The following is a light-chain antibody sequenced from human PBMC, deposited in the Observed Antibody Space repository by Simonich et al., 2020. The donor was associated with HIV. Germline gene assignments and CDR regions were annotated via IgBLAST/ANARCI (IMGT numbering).Light chain of an antibody. CDR3: YSTDSSGIHRV. Sequence: SYELTQPPSVSVSPGQTARVTCSGDALPKEQAYWYQQKSDQAPVLVIYGDSERPSGIPGRFSGSSSGTMATLTISGAQVEDEGDYYCYSTDSSGIHRVFGGGTKLTVL. CDR2: GDS. V-gene: IGLV3-10*01. CDR1: ALPKEQ. J-gene: IGLJ3*02.